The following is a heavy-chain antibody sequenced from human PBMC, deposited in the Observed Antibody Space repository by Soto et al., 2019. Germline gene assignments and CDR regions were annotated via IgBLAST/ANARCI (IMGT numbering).Heavy chain of an antibody. D-gene: IGHD3-22*01. CDR3: ARGHDSSGYCFDF. CDR2: IYTDGST. V-gene: IGHV3-66*02. CDR1: GFIVSRNY. J-gene: IGHJ4*02. Sequence: PGGSLRLSCAASGFIVSRNYMSWVRQAPGKGLEWVSIIYTDGSTYYADSVKGRFTISRDNSKNTLYLEMNSLRAEDSALYYCARGHDSSGYCFDFWGQGTPVTVSS.